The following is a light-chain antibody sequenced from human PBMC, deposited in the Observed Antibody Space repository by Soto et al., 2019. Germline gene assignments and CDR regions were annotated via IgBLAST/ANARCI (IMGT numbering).Light chain of an antibody. V-gene: IGKV1-16*02. Sequence: DIQMTQSPSSLSASVGVRITITCRASQDIRNYLAWFQQKPGKATKSLIYAASTLQPGVPSKFSGSGSGTDFTLPISSLQPEDFATYYCQQYVNYPRTFGQGTTVEIK. CDR1: QDIRNY. J-gene: IGKJ1*01. CDR2: AAS. CDR3: QQYVNYPRT.